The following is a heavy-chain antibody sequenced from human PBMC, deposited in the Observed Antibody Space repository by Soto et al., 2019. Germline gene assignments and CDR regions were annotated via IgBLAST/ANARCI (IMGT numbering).Heavy chain of an antibody. CDR2: LNHSGST. J-gene: IGHJ5*02. V-gene: IGHV4-34*01. CDR3: ERGQGGYCSSTSCYGEAEPVKRSTNVCDP. CDR1: GGSFSGYY. Sequence: QVQLQQWGAGLLKPSETLSLTCAVYGGSFSGYYWSWIRQPPGKGLEGIGELNHSGSTNYNPSLKRRGTISVDTSKNQISLKLRSVTAADTAVYYCERGQGGYCSSTSCYGEAEPVKRSTNVCDPWGQGTLVTVSS. D-gene: IGHD2-2*01.